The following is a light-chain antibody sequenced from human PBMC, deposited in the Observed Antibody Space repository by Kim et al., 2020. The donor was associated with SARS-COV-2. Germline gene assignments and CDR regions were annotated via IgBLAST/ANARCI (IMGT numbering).Light chain of an antibody. J-gene: IGKJ5*01. CDR2: DAS. Sequence: PGERATPACRAGPGVIGYLAGYQQKPGQAPRLIIYDASNRATGIPARFSGSGSGTDFTLTISSLEPEDFAVYYCQQRSNWPPITFGQGTRLEIK. CDR3: QQRSNWPPIT. V-gene: IGKV3-11*01. CDR1: PGVIGY.